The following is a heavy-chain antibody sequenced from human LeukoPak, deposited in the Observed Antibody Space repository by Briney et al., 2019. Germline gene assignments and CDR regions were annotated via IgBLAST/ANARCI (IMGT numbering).Heavy chain of an antibody. CDR2: ITDSGGIT. CDR1: GFTFNIYA. CDR3: AKRYSWIDY. D-gene: IGHD5-18*01. J-gene: IGHJ4*02. V-gene: IGHV3-23*01. Sequence: GGSLRLSCAASGFTFNIYAMSWVRQAPGKGLEWVSSITDSGGITYYADSVKGRFTISRDNSKNTVSLQMDSLRAEDTAIYYCAKRYSWIDYWGQGTLVTVSS.